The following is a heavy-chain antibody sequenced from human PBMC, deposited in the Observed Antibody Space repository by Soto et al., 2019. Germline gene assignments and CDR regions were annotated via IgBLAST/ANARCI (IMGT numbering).Heavy chain of an antibody. CDR1: GYTFTSYG. Sequence: ASVKVSCKASGYTFTSYGISWVRQAPGQGLEWMGWISAYNGNTNYAQKLQGRVTMTTDTSTSTAYMELRSLRSDDTAVYYCARDLEYYDSSGYHYFDYWGQGTLVTVSS. CDR3: ARDLEYYDSSGYHYFDY. J-gene: IGHJ4*02. V-gene: IGHV1-18*01. CDR2: ISAYNGNT. D-gene: IGHD3-22*01.